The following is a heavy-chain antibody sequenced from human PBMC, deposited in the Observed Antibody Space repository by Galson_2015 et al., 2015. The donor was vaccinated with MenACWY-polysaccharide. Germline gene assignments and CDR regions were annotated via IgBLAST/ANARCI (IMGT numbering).Heavy chain of an antibody. Sequence: SLRLSCAASGFTFSNYAMSWVRQAPGKGLEWVSTIGGSGSNTHYADSVKGRFTISRDNSKNTLPLQINSLRAEDTAVYYCARVRYSTGKYQFDYWGQGTLVAVPS. CDR3: ARVRYSTGKYQFDY. CDR2: IGGSGSNT. J-gene: IGHJ4*02. CDR1: GFTFSNYA. V-gene: IGHV3-23*01. D-gene: IGHD2-2*01.